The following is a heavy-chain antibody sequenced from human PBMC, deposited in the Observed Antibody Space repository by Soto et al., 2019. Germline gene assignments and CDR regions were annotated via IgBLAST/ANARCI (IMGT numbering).Heavy chain of an antibody. CDR1: GVYISHYY. J-gene: IGHJ5*02. CDR2: AYHSGST. Sequence: SETLSLTCTVSGVYISHYYWAWIRQPPVKGLEWIGHAYHSGSTSYSPSLKSRVTMSVDTSKNQFSLRLNSVTAADSAVYYCARTYCSGGDCYPGSNYFDPWGQGTLVTVSS. CDR3: ARTYCSGGDCYPGSNYFDP. D-gene: IGHD2-15*01. V-gene: IGHV4-59*01.